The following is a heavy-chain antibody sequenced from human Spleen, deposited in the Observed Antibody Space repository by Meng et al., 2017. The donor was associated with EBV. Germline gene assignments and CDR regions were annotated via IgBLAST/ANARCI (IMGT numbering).Heavy chain of an antibody. J-gene: IGHJ4*02. Sequence: VVLVGVGGVWSSPGGPLGLPLSAFGSPFSDHYMIGIRQAPGKGLEWVSYITRSGNTKYYPNSVKGRFTISRANAKNSLYLQMNSLRAEDTAVYYCARGGGDAYINDYWGQGSLVTVSS. V-gene: IGHV3-11*01. CDR2: ITRSGNTK. D-gene: IGHD5-24*01. CDR1: GSPFSDHY. CDR3: ARGGGDAYINDY.